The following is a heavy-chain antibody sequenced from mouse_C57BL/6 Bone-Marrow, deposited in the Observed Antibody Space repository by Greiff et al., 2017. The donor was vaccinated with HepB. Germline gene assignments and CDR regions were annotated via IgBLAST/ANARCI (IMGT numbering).Heavy chain of an antibody. J-gene: IGHJ3*01. CDR1: GYTFTSYW. D-gene: IGHD1-1*01. CDR3: ASYYYGSPAWFAY. CDR2: IDPSDSYT. Sequence: QVQLQQPGAELVMPGASVKLSCKASGYTFTSYWMHWVKQRPGQGLEWIGEIDPSDSYTNYNQKFKGKSTLTVDKSSSPAYMQLSSLTSEDSAVYYCASYYYGSPAWFAYWGQGTLVTVSA. V-gene: IGHV1-69*01.